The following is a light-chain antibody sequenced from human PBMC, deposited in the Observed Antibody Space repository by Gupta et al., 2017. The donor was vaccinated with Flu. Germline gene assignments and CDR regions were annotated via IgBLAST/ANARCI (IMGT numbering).Light chain of an antibody. CDR1: QSINSW. Sequence: EIQMDLCLHPLSAREGDRLTITCRASQSINSWLAWYQQKPGKAPKLLIYKASSLESGVPSRFSGSGSGTDFTLTISSLLPDDFATYYCQQYNNYPLTFGGGTKVEIK. J-gene: IGKJ4*01. CDR2: KAS. V-gene: IGKV1-5*03. CDR3: QQYNNYPLT.